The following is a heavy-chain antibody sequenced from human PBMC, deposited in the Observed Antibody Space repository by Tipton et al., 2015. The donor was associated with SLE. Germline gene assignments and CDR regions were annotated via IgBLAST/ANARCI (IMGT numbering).Heavy chain of an antibody. CDR3: ARVACSGGSCYSGYDAFDI. CDR2: INHSGST. CDR1: GGSFSGYY. D-gene: IGHD2-15*01. V-gene: IGHV4-34*01. J-gene: IGHJ3*02. Sequence: TLSLTCAVYGGSFSGYYWSWIRQPPGKGLEWIGEINHSGSTNYNPSLKSRVTISVDTSKNQFSLKLSSVTAADTAVCYCARVACSGGSCYSGYDAFDIRGQGKMVTVPS.